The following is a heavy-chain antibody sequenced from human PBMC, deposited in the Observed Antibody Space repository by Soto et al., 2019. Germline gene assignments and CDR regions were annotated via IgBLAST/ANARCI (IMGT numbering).Heavy chain of an antibody. CDR2: ISYNGDVK. Sequence: ESGGGVVQPGRSLRLSCAASGFTFSTYGMHWVRQAPGEGLEWVALISYNGDVKYYADSVKGRFTISRDNSKNTLYLQVNSLRPEDTAVYYCAKDRVYSSGWHDFWGQGTLVTVSS. J-gene: IGHJ4*02. V-gene: IGHV3-30*18. CDR3: AKDRVYSSGWHDF. CDR1: GFTFSTYG. D-gene: IGHD6-19*01.